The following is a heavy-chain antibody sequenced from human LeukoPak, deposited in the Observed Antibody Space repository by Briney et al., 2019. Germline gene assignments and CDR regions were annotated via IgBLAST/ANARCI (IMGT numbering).Heavy chain of an antibody. CDR3: AGSPGYTFGGVIGPFDY. V-gene: IGHV4-59*01. CDR1: GGSISSYY. CDR2: IYYSGST. J-gene: IGHJ4*02. Sequence: SETLSLTCTVSGGSISSYYWSWIRQPPGKGLEWIGYIYYSGSTNYNPSLKSRVTISVDTSKNQFSLKLSSVTAADTAVYYCAGSPGYTFGGVIGPFDYWGQGTLVTVSS. D-gene: IGHD3-16*02.